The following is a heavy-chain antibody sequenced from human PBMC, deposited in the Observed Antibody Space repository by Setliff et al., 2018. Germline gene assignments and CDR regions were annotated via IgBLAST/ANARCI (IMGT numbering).Heavy chain of an antibody. D-gene: IGHD3-22*01. CDR2: ISATAGST. CDR1: GFTLSSYA. V-gene: IGHV3-23*01. CDR3: ARFACNSGSSYLSASDY. J-gene: IGHJ4*02. Sequence: GGSLRLSCAASGFTLSSYAMSWVRQAPGKGLEWVSGISATAGSTVYGDSVKGRFTISRDNANNSLYLQMNSLRAEDTTMYYCARFACNSGSSYLSASDYWGQGTLVTVSS.